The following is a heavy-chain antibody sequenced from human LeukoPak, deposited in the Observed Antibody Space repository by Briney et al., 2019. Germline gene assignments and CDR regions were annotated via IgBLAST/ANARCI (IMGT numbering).Heavy chain of an antibody. CDR2: TYYRSKWYY. V-gene: IGHV6-1*01. CDR1: GGSVSSNSGA. Sequence: SQTLALTCVISGGSVSSNSGAWNWIRQSPSGGLEWLGRTYYRSKWYYDYAVSVKSRIFINPDTSKNQFSLQLTSVTPEDTAVYYCAGGGHASGWYSWGQGTLVTVSS. CDR3: AGGGHASGWYS. J-gene: IGHJ4*02. D-gene: IGHD6-19*01.